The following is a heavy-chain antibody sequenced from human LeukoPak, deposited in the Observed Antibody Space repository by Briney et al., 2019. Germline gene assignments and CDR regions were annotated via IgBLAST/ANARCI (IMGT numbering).Heavy chain of an antibody. CDR3: ARGRWDWGHPHSYWYFDL. CDR1: GGSINSGDYY. J-gene: IGHJ2*01. D-gene: IGHD7-27*01. V-gene: IGHV4-61*08. Sequence: SETLSLTCTVSGGSINSGDYYWSWIRQTPGKGLEWIGHIYYSGSTHYNPSLKSRVTISVDTSKNQFSLKLSSVTAADTAVYYCARGRWDWGHPHSYWYFDLWGRGTLVTVSS. CDR2: IYYSGST.